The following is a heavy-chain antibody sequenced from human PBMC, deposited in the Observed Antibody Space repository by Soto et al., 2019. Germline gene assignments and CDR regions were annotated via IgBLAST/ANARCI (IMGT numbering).Heavy chain of an antibody. CDR3: AWDNSGRFRTDH. Sequence: EVQLVESGGGLVKAGDSVRLSCAVSGLKFSDAWMNWVRQAPGKGLEWVGRIKSKGGGETKDYAAAVKGRFAISRDDSRDTLYLQMNSLKIEDTAVYYCAWDNSGRFRTDHWGQGTLVTVS. D-gene: IGHD4-4*01. J-gene: IGHJ4*02. CDR2: IKSKGGGETK. CDR1: GLKFSDAW. V-gene: IGHV3-15*07.